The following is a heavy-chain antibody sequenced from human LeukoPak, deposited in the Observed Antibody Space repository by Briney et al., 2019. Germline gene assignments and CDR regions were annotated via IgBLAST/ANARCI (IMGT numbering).Heavy chain of an antibody. CDR2: FYPEDGET. J-gene: IGHJ4*02. D-gene: IGHD6-6*01. CDR1: GYTLTELS. V-gene: IGHV1-24*01. CDR3: ATVGRYSSSSGDY. Sequence: GASVKVSCKVSGYTLTELSMHWVRQAPGKGLEWMGGFYPEDGETIYAQKFKGRVTMTEDTSTDTAYMELSSLRSEDTAVYYCATVGRYSSSSGDYWGQGTLVTVSS.